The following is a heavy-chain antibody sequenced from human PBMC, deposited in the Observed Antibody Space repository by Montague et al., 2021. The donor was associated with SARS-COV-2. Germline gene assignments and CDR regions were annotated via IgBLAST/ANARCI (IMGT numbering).Heavy chain of an antibody. V-gene: IGHV4-39*01. Sequence: SETLSLTCTVSGGSISSSSYYWGRIRQHPGKGLEWIGSINDSGXXXYXXXXKXRVTISVDTTKNQFSLKLSTVTAADTAVYYCARSWGQWLLWGYYFDYWGQGTLVTVSS. D-gene: IGHD6-19*01. CDR1: GGSISSSSYY. CDR2: INDSGXX. J-gene: IGHJ4*01. CDR3: ARSWGQWLLWGYYFDY.